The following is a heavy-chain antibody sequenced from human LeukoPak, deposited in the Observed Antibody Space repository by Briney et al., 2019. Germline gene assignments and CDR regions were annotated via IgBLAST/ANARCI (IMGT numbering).Heavy chain of an antibody. D-gene: IGHD2-8*01. CDR3: ARDLHDIVLMVYATFDY. CDR2: ISYDGSNK. J-gene: IGHJ4*02. CDR1: GFTFSSYA. V-gene: IGHV3-30*04. Sequence: PGRSLRLSCAASGFTFSSYAMHWDRQAPGKGLEWVAVISYDGSNKYYADSVKGRFTISRDNSKNTLYLQMNSLRAEDTAVYYCARDLHDIVLMVYATFDYWGQGTLVTVSS.